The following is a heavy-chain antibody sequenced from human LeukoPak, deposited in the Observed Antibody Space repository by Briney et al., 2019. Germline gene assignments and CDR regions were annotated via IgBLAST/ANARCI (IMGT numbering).Heavy chain of an antibody. Sequence: KPRRSLRLSCVASALSLSSYSVNWVRQAPEEVLEWVSSIISRSSYIYYADSVKGRFSISRDNSKNTLYLQMNSLRGEDTAVYYCAKGHYPDAYCSGDCYYSFWGQGTLVTVPS. V-gene: IGHV3-21*04. CDR1: ALSLSSYS. J-gene: IGHJ4*02. D-gene: IGHD2-21*02. CDR2: IISRSSYI. CDR3: AKGHYPDAYCSGDCYYSF.